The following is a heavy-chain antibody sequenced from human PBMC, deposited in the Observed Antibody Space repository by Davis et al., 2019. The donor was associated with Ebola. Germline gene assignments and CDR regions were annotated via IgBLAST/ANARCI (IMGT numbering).Heavy chain of an antibody. V-gene: IGHV3-11*01. CDR3: ARISGTYLYFDY. CDR2: ISSSGSTI. D-gene: IGHD1-26*01. CDR1: GFTFSDDY. Sequence: GESLKISCAASGFTFSDDYMSWIRQAPGGGLEWVSYISSSGSTIYYADSVKGRFTISRDNAKNSLYLQMNSLRAEDTAVYYCARISGTYLYFDYWGQRTLVTVSS. J-gene: IGHJ4*02.